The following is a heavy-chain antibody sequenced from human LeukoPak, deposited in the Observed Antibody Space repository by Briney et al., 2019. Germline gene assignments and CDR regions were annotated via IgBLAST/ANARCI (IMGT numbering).Heavy chain of an antibody. D-gene: IGHD6-13*01. J-gene: IGHJ3*02. CDR2: IIPILGIA. V-gene: IGHV1-69*04. CDR1: GGTLSSYA. CDR3: ARDQQQLVLFDI. Sequence: ASVKVSCKASGGTLSSYAISWVRQAPGQGLEWMGRIIPILGIANYAQKFQGRVTITADKSTSTAYMELSSLRSEDTAVYYCARDQQQLVLFDIWGQGTMVTVSS.